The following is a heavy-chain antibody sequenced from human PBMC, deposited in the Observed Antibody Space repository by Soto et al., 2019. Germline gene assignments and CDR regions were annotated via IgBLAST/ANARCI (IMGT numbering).Heavy chain of an antibody. CDR1: GGSFSNSA. J-gene: IGHJ4*02. V-gene: IGHV1-69*18. CDR2: IIPIFTTT. CDR3: ARPSGLLGQFSALVDY. D-gene: IGHD6-6*01. Sequence: QVQLVQSGSEVRRPGSSVKVSCKASGGSFSNSAIAWVRQAPGQGLEWLGMIIPIFTTTNYAQKFKDRLTITADGSTSTAYMELSGLKSEDTAVYFCARPSGLLGQFSALVDYWGQGTSVTVSS.